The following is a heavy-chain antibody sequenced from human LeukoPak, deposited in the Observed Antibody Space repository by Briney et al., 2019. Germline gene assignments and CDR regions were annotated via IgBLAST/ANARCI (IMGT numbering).Heavy chain of an antibody. CDR1: GFTFSSYS. CDR2: ISSSSSYI. V-gene: IGHV3-21*01. D-gene: IGHD3-22*01. Sequence: GGSLRLSCAASGFTFSSYSMNWVRQAPGKGLEWVSSISSSSSYIYYADSVKGRFTISRDNAKNSLYLQMNSLRAEDTAVYYCASARYDSSGYYPLRYWGQGTLVTVSS. J-gene: IGHJ4*02. CDR3: ASARYDSSGYYPLRY.